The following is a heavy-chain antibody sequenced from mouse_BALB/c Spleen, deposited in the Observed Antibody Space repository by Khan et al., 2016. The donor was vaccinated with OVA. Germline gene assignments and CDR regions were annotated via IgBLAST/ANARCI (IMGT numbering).Heavy chain of an antibody. CDR1: GDSITSGY. D-gene: IGHD2-14*01. CDR3: ARSTYRYAFAY. V-gene: IGHV3-8*02. Sequence: VQLQESGPSLVKPSQTLSLTCSVTGDSITSGYWSWIRKFPGNKLEYIGYMIYTGYTDYNPSLKSRIAITRHTSKNQYYLQLNSVTAENTATYYCARSTYRYAFAYWGQGTLVTVSA. J-gene: IGHJ3*01. CDR2: MIYTGYT.